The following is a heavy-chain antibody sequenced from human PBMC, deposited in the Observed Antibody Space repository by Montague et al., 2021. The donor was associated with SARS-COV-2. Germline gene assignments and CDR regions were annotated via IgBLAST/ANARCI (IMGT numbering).Heavy chain of an antibody. Sequence: SGRFSCDASGFIFSSFGIHWVRQAPGKGLEWVAVILKDGSNKYYADSVKGRFTISRDNSKNTLYLQVNSLRAEDTAVYYCAKALIRGCSRILVDCYNYYVMDDWGQGTMVTVSS. CDR2: ILKDGSNK. V-gene: IGHV3-30*18. CDR1: GFIFSSFG. D-gene: IGHD3-22*01. J-gene: IGHJ6*02. CDR3: AKALIRGCSRILVDCYNYYVMDD.